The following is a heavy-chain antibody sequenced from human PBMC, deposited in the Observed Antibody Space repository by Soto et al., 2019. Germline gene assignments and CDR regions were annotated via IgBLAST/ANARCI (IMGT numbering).Heavy chain of an antibody. CDR3: ARATYYYGVDV. CDR1: GGSFSGYY. Sequence: QVQLQQWGAGLLKPSETLSLTCAVYGGSFSGYYWNCIRQPPGKGLEWIGEISHSGSTNYNPSLKSRVTISVDTSKNQFSLKLTSVTAADTAIYYCARATYYYGVDVWGQGTTITVSS. V-gene: IGHV4-34*01. J-gene: IGHJ6*02. CDR2: ISHSGST.